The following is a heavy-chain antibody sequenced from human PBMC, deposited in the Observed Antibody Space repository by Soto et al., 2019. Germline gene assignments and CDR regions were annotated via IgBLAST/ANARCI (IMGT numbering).Heavy chain of an antibody. D-gene: IGHD3-10*01. V-gene: IGHV6-1*01. CDR1: GDSVSSNSAA. CDR2: TYYRSKWYN. J-gene: IGHJ5*02. CDR3: ARVVVDYGSGSYQFWFDP. Sequence: SQTLSLTCAISGDSVSSNSAAWNWIRQSPSRGLEWLGRTYYRSKWYNDHAVSVKSRITINPDTSKNQFSLQLNSVTPEDTAVYYCARVVVDYGSGSYQFWFDPWGQGTLVTVSS.